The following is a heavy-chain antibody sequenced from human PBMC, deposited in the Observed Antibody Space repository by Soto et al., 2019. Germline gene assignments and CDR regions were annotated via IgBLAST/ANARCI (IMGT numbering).Heavy chain of an antibody. V-gene: IGHV5-51*01. J-gene: IGHJ4*02. Sequence: LKISCKGSGYTFTSYWIAWVRQMPGKGLEWMGIIYPGDSDTRYSPSFQGQVSISADKSISTAYLQWSSLKASETAMYYCARQDGSALYYFDYWGQGNLVTVSS. D-gene: IGHD6-19*01. CDR1: GYTFTSYW. CDR3: ARQDGSALYYFDY. CDR2: IYPGDSDT.